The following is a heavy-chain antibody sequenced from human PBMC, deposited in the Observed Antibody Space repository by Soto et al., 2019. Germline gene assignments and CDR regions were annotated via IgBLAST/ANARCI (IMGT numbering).Heavy chain of an antibody. CDR1: GGSFSGYY. J-gene: IGHJ4*02. CDR3: ARERRAVAPRYFDY. Sequence: PSEILSLTCAVYGGSFSGYYWSWIRQPPGKGLEWIGEINHSGSTNYNPSLKSRVTISVDTSKNQFSLKLSSVTAADTAVYYCARERRAVAPRYFDYWGQGTLVTVSS. V-gene: IGHV4-34*01. CDR2: INHSGST. D-gene: IGHD6-19*01.